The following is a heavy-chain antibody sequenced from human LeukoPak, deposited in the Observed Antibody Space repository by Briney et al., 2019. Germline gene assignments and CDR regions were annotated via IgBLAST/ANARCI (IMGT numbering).Heavy chain of an antibody. V-gene: IGHV4-34*01. CDR1: GGSFSEYY. Sequence: SETLSLTCAVYGGSFSEYYWSWIRQPPGKGLEWIGEINHSGSTNYNSSLKSRVTISVDTSKNQFSLKLSSVTAADTAVYYCARHVHYYGSGTYYYYYYMDVWGKGTTVTISS. CDR3: ARHVHYYGSGTYYYYYYMDV. CDR2: INHSGST. D-gene: IGHD3-10*01. J-gene: IGHJ6*03.